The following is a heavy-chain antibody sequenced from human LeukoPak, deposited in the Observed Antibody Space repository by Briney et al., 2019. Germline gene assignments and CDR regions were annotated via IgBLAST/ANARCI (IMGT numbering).Heavy chain of an antibody. J-gene: IGHJ6*03. D-gene: IGHD5-24*01. CDR3: ARDGVEMATITQSQRLKIYYYYYMDV. V-gene: IGHV3-66*02. Sequence: GSLRLSCAASGFTVSSNYMSWVRQAPGKGLEWVSVIYSGGSTYYADSVKGRFTISRDNSKNTLYLQMNSLRAEDTAVYYCARDGVEMATITQSQRLKIYYYYYMDVWGKGTTVTVSS. CDR2: IYSGGST. CDR1: GFTVSSNY.